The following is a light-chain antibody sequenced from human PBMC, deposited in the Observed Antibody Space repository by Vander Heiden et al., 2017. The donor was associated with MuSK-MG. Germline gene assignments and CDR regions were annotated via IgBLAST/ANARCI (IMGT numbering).Light chain of an antibody. J-gene: IGLJ3*02. V-gene: IGLV1-44*01. Sequence: QAVLTQPPSGSGAPGQRVTTSCSGSEPNGGTSSVSWYQQLPGMAPQLLIYSTNKRPSGVPARFSGAKSGPSASLIISGLQSEDEADYSCAAWDDSLNGPVFGGGTKLTVL. CDR3: AAWDDSLNGPV. CDR1: EPNGGTSS. CDR2: STN.